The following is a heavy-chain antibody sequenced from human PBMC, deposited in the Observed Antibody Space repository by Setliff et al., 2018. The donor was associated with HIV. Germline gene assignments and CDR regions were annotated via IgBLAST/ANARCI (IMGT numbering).Heavy chain of an antibody. CDR3: ARSVVGAPRYPYYFDY. Sequence: PSETLSLTCSVSGASVSSRSFFWGWVRQSPGKGPEWIGSISNRGTTYDNPSLKSRVIVSIDTSKDQFSLTPFHVTPADTAVYHCARSVVGAPRYPYYFDYWGLGLLVTVSS. V-gene: IGHV4-39*07. J-gene: IGHJ4*02. CDR1: GASVSSRSFF. CDR2: ISNRGTT. D-gene: IGHD2-15*01.